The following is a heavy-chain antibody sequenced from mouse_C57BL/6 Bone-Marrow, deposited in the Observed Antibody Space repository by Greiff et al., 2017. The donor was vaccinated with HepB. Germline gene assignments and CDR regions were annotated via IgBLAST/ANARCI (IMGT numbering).Heavy chain of an antibody. CDR1: GFNIKDDY. Sequence: VQLKESGAELVRPGASVKLSCTASGFNIKDDYMHWVKQRPEQGLEWIGWIDPENGDTEYASKFQGKATITADTSSNTAYLQLSSLTSEDTAVYYCTTTFRGFAYWSQGTLVTVSA. CDR3: TTTFRGFAY. V-gene: IGHV14-4*01. D-gene: IGHD3-3*01. J-gene: IGHJ3*01. CDR2: IDPENGDT.